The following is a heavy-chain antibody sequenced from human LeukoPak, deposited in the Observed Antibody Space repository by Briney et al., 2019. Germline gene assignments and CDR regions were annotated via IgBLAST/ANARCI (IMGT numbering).Heavy chain of an antibody. CDR2: ISYDGSNK. Sequence: PGGSLRLSCAASGFTFSSYSMNWVRQAPGKGLEWVAVISYDGSNKYYADSVKGRFTISRDNSKNTLYLQMNSLRAEDTAVYYCARERGSPAATLDYWGQGTLVTVSS. J-gene: IGHJ4*02. V-gene: IGHV3-30*03. CDR1: GFTFSSYS. D-gene: IGHD2-2*01. CDR3: ARERGSPAATLDY.